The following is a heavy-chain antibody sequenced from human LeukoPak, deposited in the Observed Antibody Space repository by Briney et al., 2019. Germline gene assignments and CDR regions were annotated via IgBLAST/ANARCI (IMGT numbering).Heavy chain of an antibody. CDR2: IYYSGST. Sequence: SETLSLTCTVSGGSIRSYYWSWIRQPPGKGLEWIAYIYYSGSTNYNPSLKSRVTISVDTSKNQFSLKLSSVTAADTAVYYCARQQLDFAFDIWGQGTMVTVSS. J-gene: IGHJ3*02. CDR1: GGSIRSYY. CDR3: ARQQLDFAFDI. V-gene: IGHV4-59*01. D-gene: IGHD6-13*01.